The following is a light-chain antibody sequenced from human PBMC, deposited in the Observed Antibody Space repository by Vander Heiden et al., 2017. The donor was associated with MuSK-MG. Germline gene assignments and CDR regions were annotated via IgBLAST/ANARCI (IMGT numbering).Light chain of an antibody. CDR3: SSYTSSSSQV. Sequence: QSALTQPASVSGSPGQSITISCTGTSSDVGGYNFVSWYQQHPDKAPKLMIYDVSNRPSGVSTRFSGSKSGNTSSLTISGLQAEDEADYYCSSYTSSSSQVFGSGTKVNVL. CDR2: DVS. J-gene: IGLJ1*01. V-gene: IGLV2-14*03. CDR1: SSDVGGYNF.